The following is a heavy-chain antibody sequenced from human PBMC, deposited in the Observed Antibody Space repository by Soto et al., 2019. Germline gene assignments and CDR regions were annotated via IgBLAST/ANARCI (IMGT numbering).Heavy chain of an antibody. D-gene: IGHD3-9*01. Sequence: PSETLSLTCTVSGGSISSSSYYWGWIRQPPGKGLEWIGSIYYSGSTYYNPSLKSRVTISVDTSKNQFSLKLSSVTAADTAVYYCERTGYAYFDYWGQGTLVTVSS. J-gene: IGHJ4*02. V-gene: IGHV4-39*01. CDR2: IYYSGST. CDR1: GGSISSSSYY. CDR3: ERTGYAYFDY.